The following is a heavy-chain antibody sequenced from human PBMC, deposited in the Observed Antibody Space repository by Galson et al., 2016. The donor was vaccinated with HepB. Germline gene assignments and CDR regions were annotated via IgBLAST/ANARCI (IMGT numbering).Heavy chain of an antibody. CDR1: GGSISSGDYY. D-gene: IGHD4-11*01. Sequence: TLSLTCTVSGGSISSGDYYWSWIRQPPGKGLEWIGYIYYSGSTYYNPSLKSRVTISVDTSKNLFSLKLSSVTAADTAVYYCARALTTVNFRSRRPRRFDPWGQGTLVTVSS. CDR2: IYYSGST. CDR3: ARALTTVNFRSRRPRRFDP. J-gene: IGHJ5*02. V-gene: IGHV4-30-4*01.